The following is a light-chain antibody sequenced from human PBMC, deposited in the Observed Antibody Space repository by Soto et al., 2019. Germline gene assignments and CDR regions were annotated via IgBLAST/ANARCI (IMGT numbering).Light chain of an antibody. CDR1: QSVSNN. CDR2: YAA. J-gene: IGKJ5*01. CDR3: QQYNNWPPIT. V-gene: IGKV3-15*01. Sequence: EILMTQSPATLSVSPGERATLSCRASQSVSNNVAWNQQKPGQAPRLLIYYAATRATGIPARFSGSGSGTEFTLTISILQSEDFALYYCQQYNNWPPITFGQGTRLEIK.